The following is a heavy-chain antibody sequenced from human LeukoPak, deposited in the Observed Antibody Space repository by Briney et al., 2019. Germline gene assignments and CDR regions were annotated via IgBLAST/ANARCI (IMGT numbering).Heavy chain of an antibody. V-gene: IGHV4-4*09. J-gene: IGHJ5*02. CDR3: ARQGTYYYDSSGDNWFDP. Sequence: SETLSLTCTVSGGSISSYYWSWIRQPPGKGPEWIGYIYTSGSTNYNPSLKSRVTISVDTSKNQFSLKLSSVTAADTAVYYCARQGTYYYDSSGDNWFDPWGQGTLVTVSS. CDR2: IYTSGST. D-gene: IGHD3-22*01. CDR1: GGSISSYY.